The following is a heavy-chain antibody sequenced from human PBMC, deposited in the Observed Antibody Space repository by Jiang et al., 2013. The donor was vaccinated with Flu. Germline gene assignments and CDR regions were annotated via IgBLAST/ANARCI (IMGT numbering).Heavy chain of an antibody. D-gene: IGHD1-26*01. CDR3: ATGTPPSGSYPQPSDGAFDI. J-gene: IGHJ3*02. CDR2: IIPIFGTA. Sequence: GSSVKVSCKASGGTFSSYAISWVRQAPGQGLEWMGGIIPIFGTANYAQKFQGRVTITADKSTSTAYMELSSLRSEDTAVYYCATGTPPSGSYPQPSDGAFDIWGQGTMVTVSS. V-gene: IGHV1-69*06. CDR1: GGTFSSYA.